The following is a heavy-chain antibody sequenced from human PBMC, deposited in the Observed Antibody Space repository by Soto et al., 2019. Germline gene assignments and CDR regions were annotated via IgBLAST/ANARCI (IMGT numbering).Heavy chain of an antibody. V-gene: IGHV1-18*01. CDR2: ISAYNGNT. Sequence: QVQLVQSGAEVKKPGASVKVSCKASGYTFTSYGITWVRQAPGQGLEWMGWISAYNGNTNYAQKLQGRVTMTTDTSTSTADMELRSLRSDDTAVYYCARDPMVRGVGNGMDVWGQGTTVTVSS. CDR3: ARDPMVRGVGNGMDV. J-gene: IGHJ6*02. CDR1: GYTFTSYG. D-gene: IGHD3-10*01.